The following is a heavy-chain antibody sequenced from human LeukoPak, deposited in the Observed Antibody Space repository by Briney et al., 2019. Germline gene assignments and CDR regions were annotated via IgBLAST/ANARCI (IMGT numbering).Heavy chain of an antibody. CDR3: ARGTPSSSGWLYYGMDV. Sequence: GGSLRLSCAASGFMFSSYAMSWVRQAPGKGLEWVSGISGSDGSTYYADSVKGRFTISRDNSKNTLYLQMNSLRAEDTAVYYCARGTPSSSGWLYYGMDVWGQGTTVTVSS. CDR1: GFMFSSYA. CDR2: ISGSDGST. D-gene: IGHD6-19*01. J-gene: IGHJ6*02. V-gene: IGHV3-23*01.